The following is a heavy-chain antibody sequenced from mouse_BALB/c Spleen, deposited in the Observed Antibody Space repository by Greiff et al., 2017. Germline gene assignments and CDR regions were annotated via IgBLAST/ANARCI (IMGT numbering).Heavy chain of an antibody. J-gene: IGHJ3*01. V-gene: IGHV5-6-3*01. CDR2: INSNGGST. Sequence: DVMLVESGGGLVQPGGSLKLSCAASGFTFSSYGMSWVRQTPDKRLELVATINSNGGSTYYPDSVKGRFTISRDNAKNTLYLQMSSLKSEDTAMYYCAREGAPPFAYWGQGTLVTVSA. CDR1: GFTFSSYG. CDR3: AREGAPPFAY.